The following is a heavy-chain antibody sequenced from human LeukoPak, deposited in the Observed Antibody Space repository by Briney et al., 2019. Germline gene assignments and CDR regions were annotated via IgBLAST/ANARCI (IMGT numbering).Heavy chain of an antibody. CDR1: GFTFSSYW. J-gene: IGHJ4*02. CDR3: VSGMIEFDY. CDR2: IKQDGSEK. D-gene: IGHD3-22*01. Sequence: PGGSLRLSCAASGFTFSSYWMSWVRQAPGKGLEWVANIKQDGSEKYYVDSVKGRFTISSDNAKNSLFLQMNSLRVEDTSVYYCVSGMIEFDYWGQGTRVTVSS. V-gene: IGHV3-7*01.